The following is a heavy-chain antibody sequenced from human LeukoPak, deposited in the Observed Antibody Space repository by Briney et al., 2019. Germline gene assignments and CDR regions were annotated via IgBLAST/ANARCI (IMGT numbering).Heavy chain of an antibody. CDR1: GFTFSSYW. J-gene: IGHJ6*02. CDR3: ARELIYCSSTSCSYSYYYYGMDV. Sequence: PGGSLRLSCAASGFTFSSYWMSWVRQAPGKGLEWVANIKQDGSGKYYVDSVKGRFTISRDNAKNSLYLQMNSLRAEDTAVYYCARELIYCSSTSCSYSYYYYGMDVWGQGTTVTVSS. CDR2: IKQDGSGK. D-gene: IGHD2-2*01. V-gene: IGHV3-7*01.